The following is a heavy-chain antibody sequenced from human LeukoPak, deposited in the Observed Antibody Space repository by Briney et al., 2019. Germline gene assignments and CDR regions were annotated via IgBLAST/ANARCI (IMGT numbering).Heavy chain of an antibody. D-gene: IGHD3-3*01. CDR2: INHSGST. CDR3: ARARITIFGVVKAPDY. Sequence: PSETLSLTCAVYGGSFSGYYWSWIRQPPGKGLEWIGEINHSGSTNYNPSLKSRVTISVDTSKNQFSLKLSSVTAADTAVYYCARARITIFGVVKAPDYWGQGTLVTVSP. V-gene: IGHV4-34*01. J-gene: IGHJ4*02. CDR1: GGSFSGYY.